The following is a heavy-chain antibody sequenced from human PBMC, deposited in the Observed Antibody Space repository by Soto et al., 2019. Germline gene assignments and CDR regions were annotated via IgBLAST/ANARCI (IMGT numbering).Heavy chain of an antibody. D-gene: IGHD3-10*01. J-gene: IGHJ4*02. V-gene: IGHV3-7*03. Sequence: GGSLRLSCAASGFTFSSFWMSWVRQAPGKGLEWVANIKTDGSETHYVDSVKGRFTISRDNPKTSLFLQMNGLRVEDTAVYFCTSDRYPRFYNGSGSYQYYWGQGTPVTVSS. CDR2: IKTDGSET. CDR3: TSDRYPRFYNGSGSYQYY. CDR1: GFTFSSFW.